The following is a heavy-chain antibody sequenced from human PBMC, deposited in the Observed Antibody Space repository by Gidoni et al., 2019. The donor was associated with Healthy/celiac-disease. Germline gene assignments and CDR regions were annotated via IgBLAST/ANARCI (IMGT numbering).Heavy chain of an antibody. CDR1: GFTFSSYA. V-gene: IGHV3-30*04. Sequence: QVQLVESGGGVVQPGRSLSRSCAASGFTFSSYAMHWGRQAPGKGLEWVAVISYDGSNKYYADSVKGRFTISRDNSKNTLYLQMNSLRAEDTAVYYCARGVHYDFWSGYYSWGQGTLVTVSS. CDR3: ARGVHYDFWSGYYS. J-gene: IGHJ5*02. CDR2: ISYDGSNK. D-gene: IGHD3-3*01.